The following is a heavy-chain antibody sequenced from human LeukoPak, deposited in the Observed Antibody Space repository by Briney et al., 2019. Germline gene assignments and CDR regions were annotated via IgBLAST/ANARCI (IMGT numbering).Heavy chain of an antibody. V-gene: IGHV4-30-4*01. CDR3: ARVGSSSWDPKYNWFDP. J-gene: IGHJ5*02. Sequence: ESSETLSLTCTVSGGSISSGDYYWSWIRQPPGKGLEWIGYIYYSGSTYYNPSLKSRVTISVDTSKNQFSLKLSSVTAADTAVYYCARVGSSSWDPKYNWFDPWGQGTLGHRLL. CDR2: IYYSGST. D-gene: IGHD6-13*01. CDR1: GGSISSGDYY.